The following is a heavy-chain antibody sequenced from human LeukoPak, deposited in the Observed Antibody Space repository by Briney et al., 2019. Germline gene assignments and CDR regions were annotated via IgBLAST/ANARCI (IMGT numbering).Heavy chain of an antibody. CDR3: AKQESWSNFDS. Sequence: PGGSLRPSCAASGFTFSSYAMSWVRQAPGKGLEWVSAISGSGGSTFSADSVKGRFTISRDNSKNTLYLQMNSLRAEDTAVYYCAKQESWSNFDSWGQGTLVTVSS. CDR1: GFTFSSYA. D-gene: IGHD2-15*01. CDR2: ISGSGGST. J-gene: IGHJ4*02. V-gene: IGHV3-23*01.